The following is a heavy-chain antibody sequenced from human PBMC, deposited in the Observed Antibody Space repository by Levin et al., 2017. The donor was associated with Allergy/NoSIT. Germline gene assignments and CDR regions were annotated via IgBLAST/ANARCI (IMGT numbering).Heavy chain of an antibody. J-gene: IGHJ6*03. Sequence: GESLKISCAASGFTFSSYAMSWVRQAPGKGLEWVSAISGSGGSTYYADSVKGRFTISRDNSKNTLYLQMNSLRAEDTAVYYCAKAGELSRFYYYYYYMDVWGKGTTVTVSS. V-gene: IGHV3-23*01. CDR2: ISGSGGST. D-gene: IGHD3-16*02. CDR3: AKAGELSRFYYYYYYMDV. CDR1: GFTFSSYA.